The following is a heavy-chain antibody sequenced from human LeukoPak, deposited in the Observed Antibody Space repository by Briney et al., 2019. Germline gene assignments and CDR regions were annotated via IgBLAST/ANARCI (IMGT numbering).Heavy chain of an antibody. CDR1: GFTFSSYS. D-gene: IGHD6-13*01. J-gene: IGHJ2*01. Sequence: GGSLRLSCAASGFTFSSYSMNWVRQAPGKGLEWVSSISSSSSYIYYADSVKGRFTISRDNAKNSLYLQMNSLRAEDTAVYYCARGSGSSSWNWYFDLWGRGTLVTVSS. V-gene: IGHV3-21*01. CDR3: ARGSGSSSWNWYFDL. CDR2: ISSSSSYI.